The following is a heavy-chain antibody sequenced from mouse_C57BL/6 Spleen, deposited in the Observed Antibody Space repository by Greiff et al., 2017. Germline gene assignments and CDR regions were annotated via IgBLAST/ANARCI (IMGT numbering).Heavy chain of an antibody. CDR3: ARSGYYQAWFAY. V-gene: IGHV1-69*01. D-gene: IGHD2-3*01. Sequence: QVQLQQPGAELVMPGASVKLSCKASGYTFTSYWMHWVKQRPGQGLEWIGEIDPSDSYTNYNQKFKGKSTLTVDKSSSTAYMQRSSLTSEDSAVYYCARSGYYQAWFAYWGQGTLVTVSA. CDR1: GYTFTSYW. J-gene: IGHJ3*01. CDR2: IDPSDSYT.